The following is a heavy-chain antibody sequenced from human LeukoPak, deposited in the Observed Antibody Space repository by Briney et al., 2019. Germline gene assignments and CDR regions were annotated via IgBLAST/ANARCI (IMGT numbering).Heavy chain of an antibody. CDR2: VYSSGSSGIT. Sequence: SETLSLTCTVSGGSLGGSYWSWIRQPPGKQFEWIGYVYSSGSSGITTYNPSLQSRIIISQDTSKNDFSLKLTSVTAADAAVYYCARLAARRGYYYSGMDVWGQGTTVTVSS. CDR3: ARLAARRGYYYSGMDV. V-gene: IGHV4-59*01. CDR1: GGSLGGSY. J-gene: IGHJ6*02. D-gene: IGHD3-10*01.